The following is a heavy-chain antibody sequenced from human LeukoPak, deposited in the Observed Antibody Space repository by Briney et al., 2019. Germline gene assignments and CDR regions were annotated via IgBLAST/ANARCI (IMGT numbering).Heavy chain of an antibody. CDR3: AKEGRSSWYFDY. D-gene: IGHD6-13*01. CDR2: ISSSGSTT. V-gene: IGHV3-48*03. Sequence: QPGGSLRLSCAASGFTFSSYEMNWVRQAPGKGLEWVSYISSSGSTTYYADSVKGRFTISRDNSKNTLYLQMNSLRAEDTAVYYCAKEGRSSWYFDYWGQGTLVTVSS. J-gene: IGHJ4*02. CDR1: GFTFSSYE.